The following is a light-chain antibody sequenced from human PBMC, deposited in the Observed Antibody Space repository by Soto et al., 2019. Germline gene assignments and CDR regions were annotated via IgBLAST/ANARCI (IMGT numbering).Light chain of an antibody. CDR3: QQYSNWPRT. V-gene: IGKV3-15*01. CDR2: GAS. J-gene: IGKJ1*01. CDR1: QSLNIN. Sequence: EIVMTQSPATLSVSPGERATLSCRASQSLNINLAWYQQKPGQAPRVLIYGASTRATGIPARFSGSGSGTEFTLTISSVQSEDFAVYYCQQYSNWPRTFGQGTKVDIK.